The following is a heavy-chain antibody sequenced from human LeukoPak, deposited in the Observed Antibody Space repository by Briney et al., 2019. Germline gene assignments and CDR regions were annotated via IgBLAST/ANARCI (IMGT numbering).Heavy chain of an antibody. D-gene: IGHD3-16*02. J-gene: IGHJ4*02. Sequence: GGSLRLSCAASGFTFSSYTMSWVRQAPGKGLEWVSAISGSGTSTFYADSVKGRFSISRDKSKNTLYLQMNSLRAEDTAVYYCAKGVYDYVWGTYRPSDYWGQGTLVTVSS. CDR3: AKGVYDYVWGTYRPSDY. CDR1: GFTFSSYT. CDR2: ISGSGTST. V-gene: IGHV3-23*01.